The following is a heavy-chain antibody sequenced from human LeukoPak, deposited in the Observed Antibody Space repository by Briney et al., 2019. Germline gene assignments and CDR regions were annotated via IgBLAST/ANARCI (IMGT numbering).Heavy chain of an antibody. D-gene: IGHD5-18*01. Sequence: XLXXAISGFGGNTYYADSVKGRFTISRDNTKNTLYLQMNSLRAEDTAVYYCAKLGSGYSYGYIDYWGQGTLVTVSS. J-gene: IGHJ4*02. V-gene: IGHV3-23*01. CDR3: AKLGSGYSYGYIDY. CDR2: ISGFGGNT.